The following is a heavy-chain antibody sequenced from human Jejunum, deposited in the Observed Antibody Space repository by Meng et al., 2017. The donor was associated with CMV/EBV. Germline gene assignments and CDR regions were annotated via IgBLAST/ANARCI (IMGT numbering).Heavy chain of an antibody. CDR3: ASYVY. CDR2: ISPFGGTM. V-gene: IGHV3-11*01. Sequence: ETSGCRFSDYCMSWVRQAPGKGLEWLSYISPFGGTMYYADSVKGRFTISRDNAKNSLFLHMNGLTAEDTGVYYCASYVYWGQGTRVTVSS. J-gene: IGHJ4*02. CDR1: GCRFSDYC. D-gene: IGHD3-16*01.